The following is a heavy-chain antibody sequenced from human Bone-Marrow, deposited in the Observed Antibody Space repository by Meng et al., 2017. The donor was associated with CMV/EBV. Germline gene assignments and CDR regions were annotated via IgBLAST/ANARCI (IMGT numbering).Heavy chain of an antibody. CDR1: GYTFTDYY. Sequence: ASVKVSCKASGYTFTDYYMHWVRQAPGQGLEWMGCTKFNGGGKNYARKFQGRVTMTTDTSINTAYLELSRLKSDDTAMYFCSMKPGATSGFGMWGQGTVVTVSS. D-gene: IGHD4/OR15-4a*01. CDR2: TKFNGGGK. CDR3: SMKPGATSGFGM. V-gene: IGHV1-2*02. J-gene: IGHJ3*02.